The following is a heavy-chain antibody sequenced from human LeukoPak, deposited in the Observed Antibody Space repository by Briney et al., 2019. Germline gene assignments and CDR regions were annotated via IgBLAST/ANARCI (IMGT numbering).Heavy chain of an antibody. CDR3: ASGRNNQRRSTYCSGGSCRNYYYYYMDV. CDR1: GGSFSGYY. V-gene: IGHV4-34*01. Sequence: SETLSLTCAVYGGSFSGYYWSWIRQPPGKGLEWIGEINHSGSTNYNPSLKSRVTISVDPSKNQFSLKLSSVTAADPAVYYCASGRNNQRRSTYCSGGSCRNYYYYYMDVWGKGTTVTVSS. J-gene: IGHJ6*03. CDR2: INHSGST. D-gene: IGHD2-15*01.